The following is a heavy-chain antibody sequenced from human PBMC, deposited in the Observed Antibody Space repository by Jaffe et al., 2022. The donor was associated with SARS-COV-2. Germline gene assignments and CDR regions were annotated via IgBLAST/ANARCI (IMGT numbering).Heavy chain of an antibody. CDR1: GYTFTSYD. CDR2: MNPNSGNT. V-gene: IGHV1-8*01. D-gene: IGHD5-12*01. J-gene: IGHJ6*02. CDR3: ARSGDIVATITRPYYYYGMDV. Sequence: QVQLVQSGAEVKKPGASVKVSCKASGYTFTSYDINWVRQATGQGLEWMGWMNPNSGNTGYAQKFQGRVTMTRNTSISTAYMELSSLRSEDTAVYYCARSGDIVATITRPYYYYGMDVWGQGTTVTVSS.